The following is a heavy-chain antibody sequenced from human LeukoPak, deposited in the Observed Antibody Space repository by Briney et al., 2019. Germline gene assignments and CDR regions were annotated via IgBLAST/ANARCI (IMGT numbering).Heavy chain of an antibody. D-gene: IGHD4-17*01. CDR2: INPSGGST. CDR1: GYTFTSYY. Sequence: GASVKVSFTASGYTFTSYYMHWVRQAPGQGLEWMGIINPSGGSTSYAQKFQGRVTMTRDTSTSTVYMELSSLRSEDTAVYYCAREVVALDYGDYVNAFDIWGQGTMVTVSS. V-gene: IGHV1-46*01. CDR3: AREVVALDYGDYVNAFDI. J-gene: IGHJ3*02.